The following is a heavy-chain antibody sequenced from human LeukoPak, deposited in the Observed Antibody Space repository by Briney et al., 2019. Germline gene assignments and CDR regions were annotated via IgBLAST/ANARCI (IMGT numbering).Heavy chain of an antibody. Sequence: GGSLRLSCVASGFTFSSYSMNWVRQAPGKGLEWLSFMTGPGGTIYYADSVKGRFTISRDNAKNSLYLQMNSLRAEDTAVYYCARESLLLWFGERGNWFDPWGQGTLVTVSS. CDR1: GFTFSSYS. V-gene: IGHV3-48*01. J-gene: IGHJ5*02. CDR3: ARESLLLWFGERGNWFDP. CDR2: MTGPGGTI. D-gene: IGHD3-10*01.